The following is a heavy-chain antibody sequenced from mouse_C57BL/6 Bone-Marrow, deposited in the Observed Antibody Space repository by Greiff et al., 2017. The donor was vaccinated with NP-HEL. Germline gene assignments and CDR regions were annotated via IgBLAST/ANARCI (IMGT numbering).Heavy chain of an antibody. D-gene: IGHD2-2*01. CDR2: INSDGGST. CDR3: ERQSMVTTTDWYFDV. CDR1: EYEFPSHD. Sequence: EVKVVESGGGLVQPGESLKLSCESNEYEFPSHDMSWVRQTPEKRLELVAAINSDGGSTYYPDTMERRFIISRDNTKKTLYLQMSSLRSEDTALYYCERQSMVTTTDWYFDVWGTGTTVTVSS. J-gene: IGHJ1*03. V-gene: IGHV5-2*01.